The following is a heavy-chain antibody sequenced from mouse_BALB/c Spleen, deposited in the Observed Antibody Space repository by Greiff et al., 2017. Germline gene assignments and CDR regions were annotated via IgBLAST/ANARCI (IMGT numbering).Heavy chain of an antibody. J-gene: IGHJ3*01. CDR3: ARLPGRFAY. Sequence: VKLVESGPGLVAPSQSLSITCTVSGFSLTSYGVHWVRQPPGKGLEWLGVIWAGGSTNYNSALMSRLSISKDNSKSQVFLKMNSLQTDDTAMYYCARLPGRFAYWGQGTLVTVSA. V-gene: IGHV2-9*02. CDR1: GFSLTSYG. D-gene: IGHD3-1*01. CDR2: IWAGGST.